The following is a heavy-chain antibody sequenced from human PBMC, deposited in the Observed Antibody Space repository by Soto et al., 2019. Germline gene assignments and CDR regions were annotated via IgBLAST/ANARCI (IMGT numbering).Heavy chain of an antibody. D-gene: IGHD2-8*01. J-gene: IGHJ4*02. V-gene: IGHV3-15*01. CDR3: TTTKGRLEPPTNDF. CDR1: GFTFSNAW. CDR2: IKSDAYGGAI. Sequence: EVQLVESGGVLGKPGGSHRLSCAGSGFTFSNAWMSWVRRAPGKGLEWVGRIKSDAYGGAIDYAAPVKGRFTISRDDSKNTLFLQMNNLRAEDTAVYSCTTTKGRLEPPTNDFWGQGTPVIVSS.